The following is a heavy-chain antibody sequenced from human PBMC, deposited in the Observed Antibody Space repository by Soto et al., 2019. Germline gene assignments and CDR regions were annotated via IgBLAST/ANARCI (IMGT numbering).Heavy chain of an antibody. V-gene: IGHV1-18*01. J-gene: IGHJ6*03. CDR3: ARDRGVAPPVAGNTHYYYYMDV. Sequence: QDQLVQSGVEVKKPGASVKVSCKASGYSFTNYGITWVRQAPGQGFEWMGWISAYNGNTNYAQKFQGGVTLTPDASTSTAYLELRSLRSDDTAVYYCARDRGVAPPVAGNTHYYYYMDVWGKGTTVTVSS. CDR2: ISAYNGNT. D-gene: IGHD6-19*01. CDR1: GYSFTNYG.